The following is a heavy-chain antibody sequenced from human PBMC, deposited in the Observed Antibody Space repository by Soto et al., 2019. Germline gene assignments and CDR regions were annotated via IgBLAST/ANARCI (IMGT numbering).Heavy chain of an antibody. V-gene: IGHV5-51*01. D-gene: IGHD5-12*01. CDR2: IYPGDSDT. CDR3: ARQGHGYHLFDF. J-gene: IGHJ4*02. Sequence: GESLEVSGEGSGYSFSTYWIGGVRQMPGKGLEWMGIIYPGDSDTRYSPSFQGQVTISADKSINTAYLQWSSLKASDTAMYYCARQGHGYHLFDFWGQGTLVTVSS. CDR1: GYSFSTYW.